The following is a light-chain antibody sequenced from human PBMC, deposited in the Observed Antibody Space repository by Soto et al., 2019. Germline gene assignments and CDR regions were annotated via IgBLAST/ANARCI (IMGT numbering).Light chain of an antibody. V-gene: IGKV3-15*01. CDR2: KTS. J-gene: IGKJ4*01. CDR3: QQYASWPLT. CDR1: QSVGTN. Sequence: EVVMTQSPATVSVSLGERTSLSCRASQSVGTNLGWYQHKPGQAPRLLISKTSIRATGVPARFSGSGSGTEFTLTISSLQSEDVAVYYCQQYASWPLTFGGGTKVDIK.